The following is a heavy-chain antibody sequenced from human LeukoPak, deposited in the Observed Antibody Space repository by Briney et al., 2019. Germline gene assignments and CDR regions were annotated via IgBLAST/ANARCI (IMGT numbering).Heavy chain of an antibody. D-gene: IGHD3-10*01. CDR2: IYYSGNT. CDR3: ARSLVYYYGSGKKDLFDP. CDR1: VGSISSYS. J-gene: IGHJ5*02. Sequence: SETLSLTCTVSVGSISSYSWSWIRQPPGKGLEWIGYIYYSGNTNYNPSLKSRVTISVDTSKNQFSLKLSSVTAADTAVYYCARSLVYYYGSGKKDLFDPWGQGTLVTVSS. V-gene: IGHV4-59*08.